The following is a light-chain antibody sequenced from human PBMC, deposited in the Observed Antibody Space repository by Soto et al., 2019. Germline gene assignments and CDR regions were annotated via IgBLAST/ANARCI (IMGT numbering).Light chain of an antibody. V-gene: IGKV3-15*01. Sequence: EVVLTQSPGTLSLSPGERATISCRASQTFNGNLAWYQQKPGQAPRLLVYGASTRATGIPARVSGSGSGTEFTLTISSLQSEDFAVYYCQQYDKWPIAFGQGTRLEIK. CDR2: GAS. CDR3: QQYDKWPIA. CDR1: QTFNGN. J-gene: IGKJ5*01.